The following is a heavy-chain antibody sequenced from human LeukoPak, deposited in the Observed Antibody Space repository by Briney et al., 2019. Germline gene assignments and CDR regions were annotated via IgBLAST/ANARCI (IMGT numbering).Heavy chain of an antibody. D-gene: IGHD6-19*01. CDR2: IYYSGST. J-gene: IGHJ4*02. V-gene: IGHV4-59*01. Sequence: PSETLSLTCTVSGGSISSYYWSWIRQPPGKGLEWIGYIYYSGSTNYNPSLKSRVTISVDTSKNQFSLKLSSVTAADTAVYYCARVGRYSSKMIFDYWGQGTLVTVSS. CDR1: GGSISSYY. CDR3: ARVGRYSSKMIFDY.